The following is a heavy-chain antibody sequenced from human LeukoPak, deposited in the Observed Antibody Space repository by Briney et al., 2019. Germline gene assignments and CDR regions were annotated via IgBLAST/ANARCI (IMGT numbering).Heavy chain of an antibody. CDR1: GFSVSSSY. Sequence: GGSLRLSCAASGFSVSSSYMSWVRQAPGKGLQWVSVTYSGGNTYHADFMKGRITISRDDSTNTLNLQMNSLRAEDTAVYYCARVNWDDAYQAFDTWGQGTLVTVSS. J-gene: IGHJ4*02. CDR3: ARVNWDDAYQAFDT. D-gene: IGHD1-1*01. V-gene: IGHV3-53*01. CDR2: TYSGGNT.